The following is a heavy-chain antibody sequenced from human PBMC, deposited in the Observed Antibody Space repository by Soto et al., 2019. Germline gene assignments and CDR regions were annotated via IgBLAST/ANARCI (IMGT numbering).Heavy chain of an antibody. CDR2: TYYRSKWYD. D-gene: IGHD2-15*01. CDR3: ARGAGRGYCSGNTCYSPYTYYRMAV. CDR1: GDSVSSNSAA. J-gene: IGHJ6*02. Sequence: SQTLSLTCAISGDSVSSNSAAWNWVRQSPSRGLEWLGRTYYRSKWYDDYAVSVKSRITISPDTSKNQFSLHLKSVTPEDTAVYYCARGAGRGYCSGNTCYSPYTYYRMAVWGQWNSVT. V-gene: IGHV6-1*01.